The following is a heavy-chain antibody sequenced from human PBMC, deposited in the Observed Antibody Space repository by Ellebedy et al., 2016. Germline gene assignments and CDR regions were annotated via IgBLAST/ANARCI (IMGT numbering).Heavy chain of an antibody. CDR3: ARGWFGELPLDV. V-gene: IGHV3-7*04. CDR1: GFTFSSYW. D-gene: IGHD3-10*01. Sequence: GGSLRLXXAASGFTFSSYWMSWVRQAPGKGLEWVANIKQDGSEKYYVDSVKGRFTISRDNAKNSLYLQMNSLRAEDTAVYYCARGWFGELPLDVWGQGTTVTVSS. CDR2: IKQDGSEK. J-gene: IGHJ6*02.